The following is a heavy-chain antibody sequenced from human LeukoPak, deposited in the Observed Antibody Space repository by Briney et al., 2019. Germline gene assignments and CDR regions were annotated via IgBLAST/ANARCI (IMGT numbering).Heavy chain of an antibody. CDR2: ISSSGGST. J-gene: IGHJ3*02. CDR1: GFTFSSYA. Sequence: GGSLRLSCAASGFTFSSYALSWVRQAPGKGLEWVSGISSSGGSTYYADSVKGRFTISRDNSKNTLYLQMNTLRVGDTAVYYCARVPMNYYDSSGPYDAFDIWGQGTMVTVSS. D-gene: IGHD3-22*01. V-gene: IGHV3-23*01. CDR3: ARVPMNYYDSSGPYDAFDI.